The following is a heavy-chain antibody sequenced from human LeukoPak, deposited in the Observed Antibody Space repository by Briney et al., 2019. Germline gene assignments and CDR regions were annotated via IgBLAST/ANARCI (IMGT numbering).Heavy chain of an antibody. D-gene: IGHD3-16*01. J-gene: IGHJ4*02. Sequence: PSETLSLTCTISSYSISSGYYWGWIRQPPGKGLEWIGNIYHSGSSYHNPSLKSRVTISVDTSKNQFSLNLSSVTAADTAVYYCARARGSYDFNFDYWGQGTLVTVSS. CDR1: SYSISSGYY. V-gene: IGHV4-38-2*02. CDR3: ARARGSYDFNFDY. CDR2: IYHSGSS.